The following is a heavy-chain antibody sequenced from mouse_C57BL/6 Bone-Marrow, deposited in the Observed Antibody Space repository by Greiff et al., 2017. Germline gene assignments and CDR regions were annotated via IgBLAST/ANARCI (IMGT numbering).Heavy chain of an antibody. CDR3: ARLSTNWYFDV. Sequence: EVKLMESGGGLVKPGGSLKLSCAASGFTFSDYGMHWVRQAPEKGLEWVAYISSGSSTIYYADTVKGRFTISRDNAKNTLFLQMTSLRSEDTAMYYCARLSTNWYFDVWGTGTTVTVSS. CDR1: GFTFSDYG. J-gene: IGHJ1*03. V-gene: IGHV5-17*01. D-gene: IGHD2-1*01. CDR2: ISSGSSTI.